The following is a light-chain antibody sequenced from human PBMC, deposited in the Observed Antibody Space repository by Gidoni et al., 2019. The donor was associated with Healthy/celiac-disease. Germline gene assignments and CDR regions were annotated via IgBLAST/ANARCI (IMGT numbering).Light chain of an antibody. CDR3: QHYYSYPWT. Sequence: AIRMTQSPSSFSASTGDRVTITCRANQGISNYLAWYQQKPGKAPELLIYAASTLQSGVPSRFSGSGSGTDFTLTISCLQSEDFATYYCQHYYSYPWTFGQGTKVEIK. CDR2: AAS. J-gene: IGKJ1*01. CDR1: QGISNY. V-gene: IGKV1-8*01.